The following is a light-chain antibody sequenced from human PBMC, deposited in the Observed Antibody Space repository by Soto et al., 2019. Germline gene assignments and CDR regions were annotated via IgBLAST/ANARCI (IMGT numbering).Light chain of an antibody. CDR3: CSYAGSSTPYA. V-gene: IGLV2-23*01. Sequence: QSALTQPASVSGSPGQSITISCTGTSSDFGSYNLVSWYQQHPGKAPKLMIYEGSKRPSGVSNRFSGSKSGNTASLTISGLQAEDEADYYCCSYAGSSTPYAFGTGTKVTVL. J-gene: IGLJ1*01. CDR2: EGS. CDR1: SSDFGSYNL.